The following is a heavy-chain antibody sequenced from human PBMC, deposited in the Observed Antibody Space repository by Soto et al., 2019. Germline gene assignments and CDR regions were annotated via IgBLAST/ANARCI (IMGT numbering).Heavy chain of an antibody. J-gene: IGHJ4*01. CDR3: ARHDMHPAMAG. CDR2: IYYSGST. CDR1: GGSISSSSYY. V-gene: IGHV4-39*01. D-gene: IGHD5-18*01. Sequence: SETLSLTCTVSGGSISSSSYYWGWIRQPPGKGLEWIGSIYYSGSTYYNPSLKSRVTISVDTSKNQFSLKLSSVTAADTAVYYCARHDMHPAMAGWGHGTLVTVSS.